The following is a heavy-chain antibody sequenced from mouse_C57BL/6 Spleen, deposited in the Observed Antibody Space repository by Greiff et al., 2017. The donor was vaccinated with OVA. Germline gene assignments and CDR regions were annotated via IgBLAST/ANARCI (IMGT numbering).Heavy chain of an antibody. CDR2: IDPETGGT. CDR1: GYTFTDYE. Sequence: VQRVESGAELVRPGASVTLSCKASGYTFTDYEMHWVKQTPVHGLEWIGAIDPETGGTAYNQKFKGKAILTAAKSSSTAYMELRSLTSEDTAVYYCTTFLYCFDYWGQGTTLTVSS. CDR3: TTFLYCFDY. J-gene: IGHJ2*01. V-gene: IGHV1-15*01.